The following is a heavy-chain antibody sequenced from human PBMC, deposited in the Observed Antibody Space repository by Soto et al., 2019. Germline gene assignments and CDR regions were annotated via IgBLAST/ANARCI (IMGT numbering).Heavy chain of an antibody. V-gene: IGHV3-21*01. J-gene: IGHJ6*02. CDR2: ISSSSSYI. D-gene: IGHD3-3*01. CDR3: ARDARLLRFLEQHYYYYGMDV. CDR1: GFTLSSYS. Sequence: PGGSLRLSCAASGFTLSSYSMNWVRQAPGKGLEWVSSISSSSSYIYYADSVKGRFTISRDNAKNSLYLQMNSLRAEDTAVYYCARDARLLRFLEQHYYYYGMDVWGQGTTVTVSS.